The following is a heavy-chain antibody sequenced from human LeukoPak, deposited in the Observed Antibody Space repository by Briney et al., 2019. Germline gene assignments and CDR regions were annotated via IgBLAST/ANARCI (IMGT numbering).Heavy chain of an antibody. Sequence: TSETLSLTCAVYGGSSSNYYWNWIRQSPGKGLEWIGEINQSGSTKYNPSLKSRVTISGDTSKNQFSLRLNSVTAADTAVYFCARANRAHQTFHSYHYFDYWGQGTLVTVSS. V-gene: IGHV4-34*01. CDR1: GGSSSNYY. J-gene: IGHJ4*02. CDR2: INQSGST. CDR3: ARANRAHQTFHSYHYFDY. D-gene: IGHD5-18*01.